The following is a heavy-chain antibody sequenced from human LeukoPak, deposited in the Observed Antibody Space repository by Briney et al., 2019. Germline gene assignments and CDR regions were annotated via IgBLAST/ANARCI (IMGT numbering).Heavy chain of an antibody. CDR2: INPNSGGT. CDR1: VYTFTYYY. V-gene: IGHV1-2*02. Sequence: ASVTVSCKASVYTFTYYYMHWVRQAPGQGPEWMGWINPNSGGTNFAQKFQGRVAMTRDTSISTAYLELGSLRSDDTAVYFCARARWQLVPYFDAWGQGTLVTVSS. J-gene: IGHJ4*02. D-gene: IGHD6-6*01. CDR3: ARARWQLVPYFDA.